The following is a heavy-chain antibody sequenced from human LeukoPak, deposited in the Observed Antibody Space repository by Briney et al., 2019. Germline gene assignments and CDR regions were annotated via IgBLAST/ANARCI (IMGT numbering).Heavy chain of an antibody. CDR2: ISSNGGST. V-gene: IGHV3-64*01. CDR3: ARDTQLRFSEWLTPTGPMDV. Sequence: GGSLRLSCAASGFTFSSYAMHWVRQAPGKGLEYVSAISSNGGSTYYANSVKGRFTISRDNSKNTLYLQMGSLRAEDTAVYYCARDTQLRFSEWLTPTGPMDVWGKGTTVTVSS. D-gene: IGHD3-3*01. CDR1: GFTFSSYA. J-gene: IGHJ6*03.